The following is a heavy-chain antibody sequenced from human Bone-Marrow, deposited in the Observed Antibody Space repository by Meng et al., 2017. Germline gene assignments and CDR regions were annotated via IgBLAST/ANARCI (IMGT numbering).Heavy chain of an antibody. CDR2: IHHSGSA. J-gene: IGHJ4*02. Sequence: QLQLQESGPGLVKPSETLSLTCTVSGGSISSRSYYWGWIRQPPGKGLEWIGYIHHSGSAYYNPSLKSRVSISVDTSKNQFSLNLNSMTAADTAVYYCASFDHIPRRNYFDYWGQGTLVTVSS. V-gene: IGHV4-30-4*08. CDR3: ASFDHIPRRNYFDY. D-gene: IGHD2-21*01. CDR1: GGSISSRSYY.